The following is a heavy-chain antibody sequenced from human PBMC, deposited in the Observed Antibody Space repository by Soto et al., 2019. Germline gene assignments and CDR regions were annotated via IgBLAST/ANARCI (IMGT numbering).Heavy chain of an antibody. CDR3: ARAPGVIIGYDY. Sequence: SETLSRTCAVSGGSISSSNWWSLFGQPPGKGLEWIGDSYHTGSTNYNPSLKSRVTISVDKSKNQFSLKLRSVTAADTAVYYCARAPGVIIGYDYWGQGTLVTVSS. V-gene: IGHV4-4*02. J-gene: IGHJ4*02. CDR1: GGSISSSNW. D-gene: IGHD3-10*01. CDR2: SYHTGST.